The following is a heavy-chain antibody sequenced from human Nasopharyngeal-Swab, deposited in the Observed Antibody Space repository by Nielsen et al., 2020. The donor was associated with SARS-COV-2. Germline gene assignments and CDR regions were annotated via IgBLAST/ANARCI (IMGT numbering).Heavy chain of an antibody. CDR1: GYTFTSYA. Sequence: ASVKVSCKASGYTFTSYAMHWVRQAPGQRLEWTGWINAGNGNTKYSQKFQGRVTITRDTSASTAYMELSSLRSEDTAVYYCARDRAYSNHAPYMDVWGKGTTVTVSS. V-gene: IGHV1-3*01. D-gene: IGHD4-11*01. J-gene: IGHJ6*03. CDR2: INAGNGNT. CDR3: ARDRAYSNHAPYMDV.